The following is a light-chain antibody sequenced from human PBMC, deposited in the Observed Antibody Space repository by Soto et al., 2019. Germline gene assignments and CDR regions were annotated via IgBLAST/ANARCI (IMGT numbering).Light chain of an antibody. CDR3: QQLFDSPIT. CDR1: QVISTS. Sequence: DIPLTQSPSFLSPSIGESVTITCRASQVISTSLAWYQVKPGKAPKLLIYAASTLESGVPSRFSATVSGTEFSLTSTSLQPEDCATYYCQQLFDSPITFGQGTRLEIK. J-gene: IGKJ5*01. CDR2: AAS. V-gene: IGKV1-9*01.